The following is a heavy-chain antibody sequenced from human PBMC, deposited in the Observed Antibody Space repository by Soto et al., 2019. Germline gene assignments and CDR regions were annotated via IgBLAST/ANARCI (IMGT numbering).Heavy chain of an antibody. J-gene: IGHJ6*03. CDR3: ARRTPADYDFWSGYFPAYYYMDV. V-gene: IGHV4-59*08. D-gene: IGHD3-3*01. Sequence: SETLSLTCTVSGGSISSYYWSWIRQPPGKGLEWIGYIYYSGSTNYNPSLKSRVTISVDTSKNQFSLKLSSVTAADTAVYYCARRTPADYDFWSGYFPAYYYMDVWGKGTTVTVSS. CDR2: IYYSGST. CDR1: GGSISSYY.